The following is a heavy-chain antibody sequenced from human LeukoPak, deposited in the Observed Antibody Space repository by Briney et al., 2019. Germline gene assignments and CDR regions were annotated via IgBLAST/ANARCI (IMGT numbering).Heavy chain of an antibody. J-gene: IGHJ6*02. Sequence: GGSLRLSCAASGFTFSSYGMHWVRQAPGKGLEWVAVISYDGSNKYYADSVKGRFTISRDNSKNTLYLQMNSLRAEDTAVYYCARDVLLWFGEGPYYYYYGMDVWGQGTTVTVSS. D-gene: IGHD3-10*01. CDR1: GFTFSSYG. CDR2: ISYDGSNK. CDR3: ARDVLLWFGEGPYYYYYGMDV. V-gene: IGHV3-30*03.